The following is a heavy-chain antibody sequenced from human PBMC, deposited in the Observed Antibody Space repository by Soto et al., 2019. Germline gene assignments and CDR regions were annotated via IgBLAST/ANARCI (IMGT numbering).Heavy chain of an antibody. CDR1: GFTVSSNY. CDR3: ARGLYSGWHYFDY. J-gene: IGHJ4*02. V-gene: IGHV3-66*01. D-gene: IGHD5-12*01. Sequence: GGSLRLSCAASGFTVSSNYMSWVRQAPGKGLEWVSVIYSGGSTYYADSVKGRFTISRDNSKNTLHLQMNSLRAEDTVVFYCARGLYSGWHYFDYWGQGTLVTVSS. CDR2: IYSGGST.